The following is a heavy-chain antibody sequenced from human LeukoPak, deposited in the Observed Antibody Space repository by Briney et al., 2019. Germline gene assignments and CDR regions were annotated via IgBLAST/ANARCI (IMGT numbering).Heavy chain of an antibody. Sequence: SETLSLTCTVSGVSISTYSWSWIRQPPGKGLEWIGYISYSGSTSYNPSLRSRVTISVDTSKNQFSLKLSSVTAADTAVYYCARALSIAAAGLGAFDNWGQGTMVTVSS. J-gene: IGHJ3*02. V-gene: IGHV4-59*01. CDR2: ISYSGST. D-gene: IGHD6-13*01. CDR1: GVSISTYS. CDR3: ARALSIAAAGLGAFDN.